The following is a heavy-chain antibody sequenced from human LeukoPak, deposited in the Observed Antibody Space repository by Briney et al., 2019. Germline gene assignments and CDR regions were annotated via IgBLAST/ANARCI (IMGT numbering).Heavy chain of an antibody. CDR3: ARDQEVVPAYYYYGMDV. J-gene: IGHJ6*02. CDR1: GFTFSSYA. CDR2: ISGSGGST. V-gene: IGHV3-23*01. D-gene: IGHD2-2*01. Sequence: PGGSLRLSCAASGFTFSSYAMSWVRQAPGKGLEWVSAISGSGGSTYYADSVKGRFTISRDNSKNTLYLQMNSLRAEDTAVYYCARDQEVVPAYYYYGMDVWGQGTTVTVSS.